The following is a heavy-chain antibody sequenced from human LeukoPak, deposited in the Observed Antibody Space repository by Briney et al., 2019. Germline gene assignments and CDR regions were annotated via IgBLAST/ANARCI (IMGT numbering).Heavy chain of an antibody. CDR1: GXTFNNYA. CDR2: ISGSGGST. J-gene: IGHJ4*02. CDR3: TTTPHWLAFDY. V-gene: IGHV3-23*01. D-gene: IGHD6-19*01. Sequence: GGSLRLSCAASGXTFNNYAMSWVRQAPGKGLEWVSVISGSGGSTYYADSVKGRFTISRDNSKNTLYLQMNSLRAEETAVYYCTTTPHWLAFDYWGQGTLVTVSS.